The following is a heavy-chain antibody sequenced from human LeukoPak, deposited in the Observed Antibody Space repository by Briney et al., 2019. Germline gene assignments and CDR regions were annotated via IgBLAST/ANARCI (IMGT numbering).Heavy chain of an antibody. Sequence: ASVKVSCKASGYTFTSYGISWVRQAPGQGLEWMGWINAYNGNTNYAQKLQGRVTMTTDTSTSTAYMELRSLRSDDTAVYYCASGTSHNWGDAFDIWGQGTMVTVSS. V-gene: IGHV1-18*01. D-gene: IGHD7-27*01. CDR2: INAYNGNT. CDR1: GYTFTSYG. CDR3: ASGTSHNWGDAFDI. J-gene: IGHJ3*02.